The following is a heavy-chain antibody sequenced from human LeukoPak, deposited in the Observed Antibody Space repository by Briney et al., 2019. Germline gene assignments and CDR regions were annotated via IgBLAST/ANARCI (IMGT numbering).Heavy chain of an antibody. J-gene: IGHJ6*03. CDR2: IKQDGSEK. CDR1: GFTFSSYW. Sequence: GSLRLSCAASGFTFSSYWMSWVRQAPGKGLEWVANIKQDGSEKYYVDSVKGRFTISRDNAKNSLYLQMNSLRAEDTAVYYCARVGLSRKSDIVVVPAAIGQYYYYYMDVWGKGTTVTVSS. CDR3: ARVGLSRKSDIVVVPAAIGQYYYYYMDV. V-gene: IGHV3-7*01. D-gene: IGHD2-2*01.